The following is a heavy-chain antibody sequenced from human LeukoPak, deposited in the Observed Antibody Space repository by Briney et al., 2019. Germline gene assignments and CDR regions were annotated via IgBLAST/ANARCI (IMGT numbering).Heavy chain of an antibody. Sequence: SDTLSLICSVSSGSISSPYWSWIRQSAGKGLEWIGRMYTRGNTIYNPSLKSRVTMSVDTSKNQFSLKLSSVTTADTAVYYCARDNSGSYMGGGAFDIWGQGTMVIVSS. CDR3: ARDNSGSYMGGGAFDI. CDR1: SGSISSPY. D-gene: IGHD1-26*01. V-gene: IGHV4-4*07. CDR2: MYTRGNT. J-gene: IGHJ3*02.